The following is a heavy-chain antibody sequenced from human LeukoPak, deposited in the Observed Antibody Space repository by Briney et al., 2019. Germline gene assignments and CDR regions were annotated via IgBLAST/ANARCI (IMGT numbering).Heavy chain of an antibody. D-gene: IGHD1-26*01. V-gene: IGHV3-30*03. CDR1: GFTFSSYG. CDR3: ARVLVGATYAFDI. CDR2: ISYDGSNK. Sequence: QSGGSLRLSCAASGFTFSSYGMHWVRQAPGKGLEWVAVISYDGSNKYYADSVKGRFTISRDNSKNTLYLQMNSLRAEDTAVYYCARVLVGATYAFDIWGQGTMVTVSS. J-gene: IGHJ3*02.